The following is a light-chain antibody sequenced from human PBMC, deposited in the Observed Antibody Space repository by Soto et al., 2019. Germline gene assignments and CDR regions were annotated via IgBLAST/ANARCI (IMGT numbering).Light chain of an antibody. CDR1: QSVSSY. Sequence: EIVLTQSPATLSLSPGERATLSCRASQSVSSYLAWYQQKPGQAPRLLIYDASNRATGIPARFSGSGSGTDYTLTISSLETEDFAVYYCRQRSNWPALTFGGGTKVEIK. CDR2: DAS. V-gene: IGKV3-11*01. CDR3: RQRSNWPALT. J-gene: IGKJ4*01.